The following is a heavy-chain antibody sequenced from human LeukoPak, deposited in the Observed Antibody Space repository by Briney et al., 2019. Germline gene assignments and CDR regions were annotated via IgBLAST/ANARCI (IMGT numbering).Heavy chain of an antibody. CDR1: GFTFSSYG. CDR2: IWYDGSNK. CDR3: ARDPSTIAVAGLDY. D-gene: IGHD6-13*01. J-gene: IGHJ4*02. V-gene: IGHV3-33*01. Sequence: GGSLRLSCAASGFTFSSYGMHWVRQAPGKGLEWVAVIWYDGSNKYYADSVEGRFTISRDNSKNTLYLQMNSLRAEDTAVYYCARDPSTIAVAGLDYWGQGTLVTVST.